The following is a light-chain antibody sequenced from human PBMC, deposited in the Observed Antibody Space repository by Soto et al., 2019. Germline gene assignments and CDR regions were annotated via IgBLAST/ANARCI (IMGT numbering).Light chain of an antibody. CDR3: SSYMSSTTSYV. J-gene: IGLJ1*01. CDR1: SGDFAGSDL. CDR2: DVS. Sequence: QSVLTQPASVSGSPGQSITISCTGPSGDFAGSDLVSWYQHHPGKAPKVMIYDVSNRPSGVSHRFSGSKSGNTASLTISGLQAEDEADYYCSSYMSSTTSYVFGTGTQLTVL. V-gene: IGLV2-14*03.